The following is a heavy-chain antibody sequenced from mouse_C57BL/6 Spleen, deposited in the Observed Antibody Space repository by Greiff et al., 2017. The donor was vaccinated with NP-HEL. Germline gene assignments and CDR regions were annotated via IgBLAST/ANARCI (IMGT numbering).Heavy chain of an antibody. D-gene: IGHD1-3*01. J-gene: IGHJ4*01. Sequence: QRVESGGGLVKPGGSLKLSCAASGFTFSSYAMSWVRQTPEKRLEWVATISDGGSYTYYPDNVKGRFTISRDNAKNNLYLQMSHLKSEDTAMYYCARGGGKDAMDYWGQGTSVTVSS. V-gene: IGHV5-4*01. CDR3: ARGGGKDAMDY. CDR2: ISDGGSYT. CDR1: GFTFSSYA.